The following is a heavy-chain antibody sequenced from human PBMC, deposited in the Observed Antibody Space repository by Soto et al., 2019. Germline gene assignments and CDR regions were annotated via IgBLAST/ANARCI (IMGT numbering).Heavy chain of an antibody. D-gene: IGHD3-22*01. V-gene: IGHV3-15*07. J-gene: IGHJ4*02. CDR2: IKSKTDGGTT. CDR3: TTDLGYYDSSGYRAGFVY. CDR1: GFTFSNAW. Sequence: GGSLRLSCAASGFTFSNAWMNWVRQAPGKGLEWVGRIKSKTDGGTTDYAAPVKGRFTISRDDSKNTLYLQMNSLKTEDTAVYYCTTDLGYYDSSGYRAGFVYWGQGTLVTVSS.